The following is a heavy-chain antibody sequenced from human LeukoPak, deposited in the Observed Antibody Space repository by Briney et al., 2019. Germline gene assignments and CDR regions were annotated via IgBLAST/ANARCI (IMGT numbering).Heavy chain of an antibody. CDR3: TTRRQDGW. D-gene: IGHD2-15*01. Sequence: GGSLRLSCVGSGFTFSDAWMSWVRQAPAKGLEWVGRIKSKGDGGTIDYAAPVKGRFTISRDDSRNTLYLQMNSLKTEDTAVYYCTTRRQDGWWGQGTLVTVS. CDR2: IKSKGDGGTI. V-gene: IGHV3-15*01. J-gene: IGHJ4*02. CDR1: GFTFSDAW.